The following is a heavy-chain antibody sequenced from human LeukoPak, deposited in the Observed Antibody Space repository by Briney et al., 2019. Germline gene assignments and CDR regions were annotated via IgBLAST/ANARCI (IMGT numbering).Heavy chain of an antibody. D-gene: IGHD3-10*01. CDR2: IYTSAST. CDR3: ARHGYYGSGSYDLGYYYMDV. CDR1: GGSISSYY. Sequence: SETLSLTCTVSGGSISSYYWSWIRQPPGKGLEWIGYIYTSASTNYNPSLKSRVTISVDTSKNQSSLKLSSVTAADTAVYYCARHGYYGSGSYDLGYYYMDVWGKGTTVTVSS. J-gene: IGHJ6*03. V-gene: IGHV4-4*09.